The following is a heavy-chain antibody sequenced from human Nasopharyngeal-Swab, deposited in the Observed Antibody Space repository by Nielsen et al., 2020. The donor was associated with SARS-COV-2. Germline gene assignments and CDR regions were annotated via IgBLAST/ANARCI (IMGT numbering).Heavy chain of an antibody. CDR3: ASTPLDSSGYYYAFHY. Sequence: GESLKISCAGSGFTFSRYTMHWVRQAPGKGLEWVAVISYDGSNKYYADSVKGRFTISRDISKNTLYLQMNSLRAEDTAVFYCASTPLDSSGYYYAFHYWGRGTLVTVSS. CDR2: ISYDGSNK. CDR1: GFTFSRYT. J-gene: IGHJ4*02. V-gene: IGHV3-30-3*01. D-gene: IGHD3-22*01.